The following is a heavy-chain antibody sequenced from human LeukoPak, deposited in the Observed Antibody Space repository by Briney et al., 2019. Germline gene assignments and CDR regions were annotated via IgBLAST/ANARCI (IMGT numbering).Heavy chain of an antibody. CDR2: IFPSGGEI. CDR1: GFTFSSYW. Sequence: PGGSLRLSCAASGFTFSSYWMSWVRQPPGKGLEWVSSIFPSGGEIHYADSVKGRFTISRDNSKNTLYLQMNSLRAEDTAVYYCAKDHNYYGSGSYYNPAHIDYWGQGTLVAVSS. V-gene: IGHV3-23*01. J-gene: IGHJ4*02. CDR3: AKDHNYYGSGSYYNPAHIDY. D-gene: IGHD3-10*01.